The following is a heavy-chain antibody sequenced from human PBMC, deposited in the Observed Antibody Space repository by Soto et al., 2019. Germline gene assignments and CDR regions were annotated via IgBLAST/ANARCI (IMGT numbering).Heavy chain of an antibody. CDR1: GFTFSSYS. Sequence: EVQLVESGGGLVQPGWSLRLSCAASGFTFSSYSMNWVRQAPGKGLERVSYISSRSSTIYYVDSVKGRCTISRDNAKNSLYLQMNSLRAEDTAVYYCARHPDRIAELGWFAPWGQGTRVTVSS. CDR2: ISSRSSTI. CDR3: ARHPDRIAELGWFAP. J-gene: IGHJ5*02. D-gene: IGHD6-13*01. V-gene: IGHV3-48*01.